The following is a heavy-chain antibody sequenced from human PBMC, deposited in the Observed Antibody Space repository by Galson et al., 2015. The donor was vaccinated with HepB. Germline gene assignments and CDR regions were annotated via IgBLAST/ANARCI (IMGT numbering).Heavy chain of an antibody. CDR1: GYTFTSYA. J-gene: IGHJ6*02. CDR2: INAGNGNT. V-gene: IGHV1-3*01. CDR3: ARDGTWDRYYGMDV. Sequence: SVKVSCKASGYTFTSYAMHWVRQAPGQRLEWMGWINAGNGNTKYSQKFQGRVTITRDTSASTAYMELSSLRSEDTAVYYCARDGTWDRYYGMDVWGQGTTVTVSS. D-gene: IGHD1-26*01.